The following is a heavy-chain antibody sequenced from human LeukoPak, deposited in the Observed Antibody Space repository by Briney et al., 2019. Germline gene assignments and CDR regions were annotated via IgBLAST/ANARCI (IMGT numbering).Heavy chain of an antibody. Sequence: PGGSLRLSCAASGFTFRISWMHWVREAPGKGLVWVSHITRDGNSTTCADSVKGRFTTSRDNAKNTLYRQMDSLRGEHTAVDYCVRDPGKESWSTFWGGMDVWGHGTTVIVSS. V-gene: IGHV3-74*01. D-gene: IGHD3-16*01. CDR2: ITRDGNST. CDR1: GFTFRISW. CDR3: VRDPGKESWSTFWGGMDV. J-gene: IGHJ6*02.